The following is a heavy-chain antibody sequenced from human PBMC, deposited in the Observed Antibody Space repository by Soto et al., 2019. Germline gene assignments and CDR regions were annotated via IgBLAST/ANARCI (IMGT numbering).Heavy chain of an antibody. CDR1: GGSISSGGYY. J-gene: IGHJ4*02. CDR3: ARADNSGSDRYFDY. Sequence: SLTCTVSGGSISSGGYYWSWIRQHPGKGLEWIGYIYYSGSTYYNPSLKSRVTISVDTSKNQFSLKLSSVTAADTAVYYCARADNSGSDRYFDYWGQGNLVTVSS. CDR2: IYYSGST. V-gene: IGHV4-31*03. D-gene: IGHD3-22*01.